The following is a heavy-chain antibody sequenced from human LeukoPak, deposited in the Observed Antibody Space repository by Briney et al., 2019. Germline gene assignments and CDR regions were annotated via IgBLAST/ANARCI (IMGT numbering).Heavy chain of an antibody. Sequence: PGGSLRLSCAASGFTFSSYWMSWVRQAPGKGLEWVANIKQDGSGKYYVDSVKGRFTISRDNAKNSLYLQMNSLRAEDTAVYFCARNEYSGSSGYYYYYMDVWGKGTTVTVPS. CDR3: ARNEYSGSSGYYYYYMDV. V-gene: IGHV3-7*01. D-gene: IGHD6-6*01. J-gene: IGHJ6*03. CDR1: GFTFSSYW. CDR2: IKQDGSGK.